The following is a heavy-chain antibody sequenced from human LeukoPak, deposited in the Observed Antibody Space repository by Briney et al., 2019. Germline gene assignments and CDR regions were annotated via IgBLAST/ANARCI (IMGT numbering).Heavy chain of an antibody. D-gene: IGHD4-17*01. CDR1: GFTFDDYA. CDR2: ISWDGGST. Sequence: GGSLRLSCAASGFTFDDYAMHWVRQAPGKGLEWVSLISWDGGSTYYADSVKGRFTISRDNSKNSLYLQMNSLRAEDTALYYCATLEDYATDAFDIWGQGTMVTVSS. J-gene: IGHJ3*02. V-gene: IGHV3-43D*03. CDR3: ATLEDYATDAFDI.